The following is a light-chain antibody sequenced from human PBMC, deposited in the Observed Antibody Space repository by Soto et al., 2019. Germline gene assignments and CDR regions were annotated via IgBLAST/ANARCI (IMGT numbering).Light chain of an antibody. Sequence: EIVMTQSPGTLSVSPGEGVTLSCRASQLFSSNLAWYQHKPGQAPRLLIYGVSTRDTGVPDRFSGSASGTEFTLTISSLQSEDFAVYYCQQYNNWPRTFGQGTRLEIK. CDR1: QLFSSN. J-gene: IGKJ5*01. V-gene: IGKV3-15*01. CDR3: QQYNNWPRT. CDR2: GVS.